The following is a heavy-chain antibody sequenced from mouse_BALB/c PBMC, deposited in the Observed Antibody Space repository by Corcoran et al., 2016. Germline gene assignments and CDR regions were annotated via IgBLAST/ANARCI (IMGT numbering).Heavy chain of an antibody. V-gene: IGHV14-3*02. CDR1: GFNIKDTY. CDR3: ARDRGQLGLFAY. J-gene: IGHJ3*01. Sequence: EVQLQQSGAELVKPGASVKLSCTASGFNIKDTYMHWVKQRPEQGLEWIGRIDPANGNTKYDPKFQGKATITADTSSNTAYLQLSSLTSEDTAVYYCARDRGQLGLFAYWGQGTLVTVSA. CDR2: IDPANGNT. D-gene: IGHD3-2*01.